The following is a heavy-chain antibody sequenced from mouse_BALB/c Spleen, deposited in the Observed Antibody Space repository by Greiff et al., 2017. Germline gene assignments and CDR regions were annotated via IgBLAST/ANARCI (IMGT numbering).Heavy chain of an antibody. CDR1: GYTFTSYW. CDR2: IDPSDSET. CDR3: ARVYYRYEDDIDY. V-gene: IGHV1-61*01. D-gene: IGHD2-14*01. Sequence: QVQLQQPGAELVRPGASVKLSCKASGYTFTSYWMNWVKQRPGQGLAWIGMIDPSDSETNYNQMFKDKATLTVDKSASTAYLQLSSLTSEDSAVYYYARVYYRYEDDIDYWGQGTTLTVSS. J-gene: IGHJ2*01.